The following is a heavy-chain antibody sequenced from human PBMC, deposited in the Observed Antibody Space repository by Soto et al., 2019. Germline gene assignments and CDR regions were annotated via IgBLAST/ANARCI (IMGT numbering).Heavy chain of an antibody. CDR3: ARGDYFAFDI. V-gene: IGHV3-13*01. CDR2: IGTAGDT. CDR1: GFTFSSYD. D-gene: IGHD4-17*01. Sequence: GGSLRLSCAASGFTFSSYDMHWVRQATGKGLEWVSAIGTAGDTYYPGTFKGRFTISRENAKNSLYLQMNGLRAEDTAVYYCARGDYFAFDIWGQGTMVTVSS. J-gene: IGHJ3*02.